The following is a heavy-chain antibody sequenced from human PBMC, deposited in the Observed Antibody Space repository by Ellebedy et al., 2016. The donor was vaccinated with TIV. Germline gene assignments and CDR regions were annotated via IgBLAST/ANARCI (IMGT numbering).Heavy chain of an antibody. Sequence: PGGSLRLSCAASEFTVDNNYIAWVRQAPGTGLELVSLIYSGGTTYYAHSVKGRFTISRDSSKNTLYLQMNSLRSEDSAVYYCMRRWSWGQGTLVTVSS. V-gene: IGHV3-66*04. CDR2: IYSGGTT. CDR3: MRRWS. J-gene: IGHJ4*02. D-gene: IGHD2-15*01. CDR1: EFTVDNNY.